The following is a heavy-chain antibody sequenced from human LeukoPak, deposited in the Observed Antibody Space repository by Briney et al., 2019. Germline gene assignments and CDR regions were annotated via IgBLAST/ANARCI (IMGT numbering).Heavy chain of an antibody. J-gene: IGHJ2*01. CDR2: INHSGST. V-gene: IGHV4-34*01. D-gene: IGHD2-15*01. CDR1: GGSFSGYY. CDR3: ARRRVVVVAATVPSLKRYWYFDL. Sequence: PSETLSLTCAVYGGSFSGYYWSWIRQPPGKGLEWIGEINHSGSTNYNPSLKSRVIISVDTSKNQFPLKLSSVTAADTAVYYCARRRVVVVAATVPSLKRYWYFDLWGRGTLVTVSS.